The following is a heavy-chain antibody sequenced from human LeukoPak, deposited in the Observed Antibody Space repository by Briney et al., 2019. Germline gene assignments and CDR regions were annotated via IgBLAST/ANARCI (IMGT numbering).Heavy chain of an antibody. V-gene: IGHV3-30-3*01. CDR3: ARDYRSGAPDYFDY. CDR2: TSNDGGLK. D-gene: IGHD1-14*01. J-gene: IGHJ4*02. Sequence: QPGRSLRLSCVASGFTFSTYDMHWVRQAPGKELAWVAVTSNDGGLKFYTDSVKGRFTISRDNSKNTLYLQMNSLRTEDTAVYYCARDYRSGAPDYFDYWGQGTLATVSP. CDR1: GFTFSTYD.